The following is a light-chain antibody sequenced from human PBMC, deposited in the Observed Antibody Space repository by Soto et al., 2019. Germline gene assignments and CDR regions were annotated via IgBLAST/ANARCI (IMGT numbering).Light chain of an antibody. J-gene: IGKJ4*01. CDR3: LQDNSNPLT. CDR2: HVS. CDR1: QGVGND. Sequence: AIRMTQSPSSLSASVGDRVTITCRASQGVGNDLGWYQQKPGKAPKLLIYHVSTLHNGVSSRLSGSGSGTDFTLTISSLQPEDFATYYCLQDNSNPLTFGGGTKVGIK. V-gene: IGKV1-6*01.